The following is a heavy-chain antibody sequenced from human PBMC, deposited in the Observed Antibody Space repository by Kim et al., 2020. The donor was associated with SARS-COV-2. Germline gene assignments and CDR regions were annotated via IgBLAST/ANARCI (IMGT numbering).Heavy chain of an antibody. CDR2: ISGSGGST. J-gene: IGHJ4*02. D-gene: IGHD3-22*01. CDR3: AKEARRDSSGYYLTVNY. V-gene: IGHV3-23*01. CDR1: GFTFSSYA. Sequence: GGSLRLSCAASGFTFSSYAMSWVRQAPGKGLEWVSAISGSGGSTYYADSVKGRFTISRDNSKNTLYLQMNSLRAEDTAVYYCAKEARRDSSGYYLTVNYWGQGTLVTVSS.